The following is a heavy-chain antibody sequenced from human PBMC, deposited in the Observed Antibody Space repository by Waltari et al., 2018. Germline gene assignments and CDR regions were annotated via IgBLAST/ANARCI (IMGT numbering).Heavy chain of an antibody. V-gene: IGHV4-34*01. Sequence: QVQLQQWGAGLLKPSETLSLTCAVYGGSFSGYYWSWIRQPPGKGLEWIGEINHSGSTNYHPSLMSRVTISVDTSNNQFALKLSSVTAADTAVYYCARTWLSYYMDVWGKGTTVTISS. J-gene: IGHJ6*03. CDR3: ARTWLSYYMDV. D-gene: IGHD3-9*01. CDR1: GGSFSGYY. CDR2: INHSGST.